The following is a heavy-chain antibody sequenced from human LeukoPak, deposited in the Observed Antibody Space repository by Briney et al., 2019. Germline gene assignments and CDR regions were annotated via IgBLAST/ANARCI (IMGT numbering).Heavy chain of an antibody. CDR2: IRQDGGAK. CDR1: GFTFSTCW. CDR3: ATSSDAPANM. V-gene: IGHV3-7*01. Sequence: GGSLRLSCAVSGFTFSTCWMSWVRQAPGKGLEWVTNIRQDGGAKYYVDSVKGRFTISRDNAKNSLYLQMNSLRAEETGVYYCATSSDAPANMWGQGTLVTVSS. J-gene: IGHJ4*02. D-gene: IGHD2-2*01.